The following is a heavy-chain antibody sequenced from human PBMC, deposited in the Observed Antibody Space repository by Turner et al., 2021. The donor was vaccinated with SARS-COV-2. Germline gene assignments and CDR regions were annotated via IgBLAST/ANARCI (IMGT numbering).Heavy chain of an antibody. Sequence: QVQLVESGGGVVQPGRSLRLSCAASGFTFSSYGMHWVRQAPGKGLEWVAVISYDESNKYYTDSVKGRFTIARENSKNTLYLQMNSLRAEDTAVYYCAKEGTFGEVTGFDYWGQGTLVTVSS. J-gene: IGHJ4*02. CDR3: AKEGTFGEVTGFDY. CDR2: ISYDESNK. CDR1: GFTFSSYG. V-gene: IGHV3-30*18. D-gene: IGHD2-21*02.